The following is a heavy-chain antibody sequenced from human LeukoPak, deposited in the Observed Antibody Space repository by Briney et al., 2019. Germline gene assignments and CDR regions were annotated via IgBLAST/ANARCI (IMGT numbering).Heavy chain of an antibody. Sequence: ASVKVSCKASGYTFTGYYMHWVRQAPGQGLEWMGWINPNSGGTNYAQKFQGRVTMTRDTSISTAYMELSRLRSDDTAVYYCARSPPNYYGTSGYFDYWGQGTLVTLSS. CDR3: ARSPPNYYGTSGYFDY. CDR1: GYTFTGYY. D-gene: IGHD3-10*01. CDR2: INPNSGGT. V-gene: IGHV1-2*02. J-gene: IGHJ4*02.